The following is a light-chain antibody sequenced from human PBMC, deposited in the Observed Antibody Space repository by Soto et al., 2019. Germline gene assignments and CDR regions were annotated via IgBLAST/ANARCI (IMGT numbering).Light chain of an antibody. CDR1: RDIGND. J-gene: IGKJ1*01. CDR3: LQDYNLPRT. CDR2: AAS. Sequence: IQMTQSPLSLSASVGDRVIITCRASRDIGNDLGWYQQKPEKAPTLLIFAASTLHSGVPSRFSGSGSGTVITRTISSLHPEDFATYFCLQDYNLPRTFGQGT. V-gene: IGKV1-6*01.